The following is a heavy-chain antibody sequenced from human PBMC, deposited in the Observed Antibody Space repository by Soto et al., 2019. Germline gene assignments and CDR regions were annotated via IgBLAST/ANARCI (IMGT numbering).Heavy chain of an antibody. D-gene: IGHD3-10*01. CDR1: GFTFSSYS. CDR3: AKKVNSGPGSQYFDY. CDR2: FRTGGDDGTT. J-gene: IGHJ4*02. Sequence: EVQLLESGGGLVQPGGSLRLSCAASGFTFSSYSMSWVRQAPGKGLEWVSGFRTGGDDGTTYYADSVKSRFTISRDNSKNTLFLQMNSLRAEDTAIYYCAKKVNSGPGSQYFDYWGQGTLVTVSS. V-gene: IGHV3-23*01.